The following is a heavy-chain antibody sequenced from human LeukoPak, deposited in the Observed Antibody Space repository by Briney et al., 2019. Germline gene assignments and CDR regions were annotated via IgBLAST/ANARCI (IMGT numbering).Heavy chain of an antibody. J-gene: IGHJ4*02. V-gene: IGHV1-8*01. CDR1: GYAFTSYD. CDR3: ARVTGSIDY. CDR2: MNPNSGNT. D-gene: IGHD1-26*01. Sequence: ASVKVSCRASGYAFTSYDINWVRQATGQGLEWMGWMNPNSGNTGYAQKFKGRVTMTRDTPISTAYMELSSLRFEDTAVYYCARVTGSIDYWGQGTLVTVSS.